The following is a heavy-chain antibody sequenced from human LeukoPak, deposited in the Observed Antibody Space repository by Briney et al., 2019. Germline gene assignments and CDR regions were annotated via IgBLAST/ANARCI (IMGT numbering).Heavy chain of an antibody. V-gene: IGHV3-23*01. CDR1: GFTFSSYA. D-gene: IGHD6-6*01. CDR3: AKDRTYSSSSLIWYYYYGMDV. CDR2: ISGSGGST. J-gene: IGHJ6*02. Sequence: QPGGSLRLSCAASGFTFSSYAMSWVRQAPGKGLEWVSAISGSGGSTYYADSVKGRFTISRDNSKNTLYLQMNSLRAEDTAVYYCAKDRTYSSSSLIWYYYYGMDVWGRGTTVTVSS.